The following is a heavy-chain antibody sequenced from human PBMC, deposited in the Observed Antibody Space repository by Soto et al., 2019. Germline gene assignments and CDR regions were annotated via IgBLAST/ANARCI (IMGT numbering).Heavy chain of an antibody. CDR2: IYYSGST. D-gene: IGHD3-10*01. J-gene: IGHJ6*03. CDR3: ATGTYGSGSQTDYYYYYYMDV. Sequence: SETLSLTCTVSGGSISSGGYYWSWIRQHPGKGLEWIGYIYYSGSTYYNPSLKSRVTISVDTSKNQFSLKLSSVTAADTAVYYCATGTYGSGSQTDYYYYYYMDVWGKGTTVTVSS. V-gene: IGHV4-31*03. CDR1: GGSISSGGYY.